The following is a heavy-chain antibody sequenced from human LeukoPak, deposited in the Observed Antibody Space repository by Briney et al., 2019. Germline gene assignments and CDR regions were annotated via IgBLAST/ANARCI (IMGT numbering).Heavy chain of an antibody. J-gene: IGHJ4*02. D-gene: IGHD1-1*01. V-gene: IGHV3-20*04. CDR1: GITLSNYG. CDR2: INWDGGST. Sequence: GGSLRLSCAVSGITLSNYGMTWVRQAPGKGLEWVSSINWDGGSTGYADSVKGRFTISRDSAENSLYLQMNSLRAEDTALYYCARDNWDDGGLDYWGQGTLVTVSS. CDR3: ARDNWDDGGLDY.